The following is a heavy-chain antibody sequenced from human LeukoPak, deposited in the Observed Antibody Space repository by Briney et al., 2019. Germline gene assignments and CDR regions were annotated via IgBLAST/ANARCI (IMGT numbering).Heavy chain of an antibody. V-gene: IGHV3-23*01. CDR2: ISGSGGST. D-gene: IGHD3-3*01. CDR1: GFTFSSYA. J-gene: IGHJ4*02. Sequence: PGGSLRLSCAASGFTFSSYAMSWVRQAPGKGLEWVSAISGSGGSTYYADSVKGRFTISRDNSKNALYLQMNSLRAEDTAVYYCAKESPEFWSGYPYYFDYWGQGTLVTVSS. CDR3: AKESPEFWSGYPYYFDY.